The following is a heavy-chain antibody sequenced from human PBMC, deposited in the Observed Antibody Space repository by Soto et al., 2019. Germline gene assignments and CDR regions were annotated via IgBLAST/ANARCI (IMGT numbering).Heavy chain of an antibody. J-gene: IGHJ4*02. D-gene: IGHD3-22*01. CDR1: GGSISSSNC. CDR2: IYHSGST. CDR3: ARKKDYYDSSPFDY. V-gene: IGHV4-4*02. Sequence: QVQLQESGPGLVKPSGTLSPTCAVPGGSISSSNCWSWVRQPPGKGLEWIGEIYHSGSTNYNPSPKSRVTISVDKSKNQFSLKLSSVTAADTAVYYCARKKDYYDSSPFDYWGQGTLVTVSS.